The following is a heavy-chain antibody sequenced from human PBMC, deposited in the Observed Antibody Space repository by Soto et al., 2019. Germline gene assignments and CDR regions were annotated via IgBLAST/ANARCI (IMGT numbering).Heavy chain of an antibody. J-gene: IGHJ1*01. Sequence: QVQLVESGGGVVQPGRSLRLSCAASGFTFSSYGMHWVRQAPGKGLEWVAVMSYDGSNKYYADSVKGRFTISRDISKNTLYLQMDSLKPDDTAIYYCAKDGFPHSPFQHWGQGTLVTVSS. CDR3: AKDGFPHSPFQH. V-gene: IGHV3-30*18. CDR1: GFTFSSYG. CDR2: MSYDGSNK. D-gene: IGHD2-2*03.